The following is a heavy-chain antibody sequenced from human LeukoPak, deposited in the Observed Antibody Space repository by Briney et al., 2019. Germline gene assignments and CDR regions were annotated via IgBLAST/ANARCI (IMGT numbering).Heavy chain of an antibody. V-gene: IGHV3-74*01. Sequence: GGPLRLSCAASGITFSNYWVHWVRQAPGKGRVWVSRINSDGSSTRYAHSVKGRFTISRDNAKNTLYRQMNSLRADDTAVYYCARDRYYGMDVWGQGTTVTVSS. CDR1: GITFSNYW. J-gene: IGHJ6*02. CDR3: ARDRYYGMDV. CDR2: INSDGSST.